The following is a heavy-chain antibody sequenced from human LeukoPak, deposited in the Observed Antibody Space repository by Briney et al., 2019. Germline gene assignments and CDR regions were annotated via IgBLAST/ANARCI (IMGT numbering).Heavy chain of an antibody. V-gene: IGHV3-30*02. J-gene: IGHJ4*02. D-gene: IGHD3-16*02. CDR1: GLTFTFSTSG. Sequence: QAGGSLRLSCAASGLTFTFSTSGIHCVRQAPGRGLEWVAFIQYDGSEKYYADSVKGRCTTSRDNSKNTVYLQMNSLTGEDTAIYYCAREGGTIEIGEFDYWGQGTLVTVSS. CDR2: IQYDGSEK. CDR3: AREGGTIEIGEFDY.